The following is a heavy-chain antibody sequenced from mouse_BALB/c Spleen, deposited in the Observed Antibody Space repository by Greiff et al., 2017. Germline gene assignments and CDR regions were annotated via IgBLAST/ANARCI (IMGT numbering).Heavy chain of an antibody. D-gene: IGHD1-1*02. V-gene: IGHV1-77*01. J-gene: IGHJ2*01. CDR1: GYTFTDYY. Sequence: QVQLQQSGAELARPGASVKLSCKASGYTFTDYYINWVKQRTGQGLEWIGEIYPGSGNTYYNEKFKGKATLTADKSSSTAYMQLSSLTSEDSAVYCCAIRGGTFGDYFDYWGQGTTLTVSS. CDR2: IYPGSGNT. CDR3: AIRGGTFGDYFDY.